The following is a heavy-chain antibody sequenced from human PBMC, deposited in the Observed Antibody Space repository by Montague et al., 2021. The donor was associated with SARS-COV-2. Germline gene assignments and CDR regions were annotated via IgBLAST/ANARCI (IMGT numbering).Heavy chain of an antibody. CDR1: GGPITNDD. CDR2: ILKNGET. Sequence: SETLSLTCTVSGGPITNDDWSWIRQPPGKGLEWIVNILKNGETDYNPSLKSRVIISVDTTKSQFSLKVTSLTAADTAVYYCARYYERSLDVWGQGTIVTVSS. J-gene: IGHJ6*02. D-gene: IGHD3-22*01. V-gene: IGHV4-59*08. CDR3: ARYYERSLDV.